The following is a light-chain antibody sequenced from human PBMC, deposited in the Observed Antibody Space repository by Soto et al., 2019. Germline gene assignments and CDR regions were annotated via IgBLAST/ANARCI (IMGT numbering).Light chain of an antibody. J-gene: IGKJ4*01. CDR2: WAS. CDR3: QQYYSTSTT. CDR1: QSILYSSNNKNY. V-gene: IGKV4-1*01. Sequence: DIVLTQSPDSLAVSLGERVTINCKSSQSILYSSNNKNYLAWYQQKPGQPPKLLIYWASTRESGVPDRFSGSGSGTDFTLTISSLQAEDVAVYYCQQYYSTSTTFGGGTKVEIK.